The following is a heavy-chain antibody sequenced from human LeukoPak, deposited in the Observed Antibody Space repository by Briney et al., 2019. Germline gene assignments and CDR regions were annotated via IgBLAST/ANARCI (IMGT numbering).Heavy chain of an antibody. Sequence: PGGSLRLSCAASGFTFSSYAMSWVRQAPGKGLEWVSAISGSGGSTYYADSVKGRFTISRDNSKNTLYLQMNSLRAEDTAVYYCAKALLYDSSGYEHYFDYWGQGTLVTVSS. V-gene: IGHV3-23*01. J-gene: IGHJ4*02. CDR3: AKALLYDSSGYEHYFDY. CDR2: ISGSGGST. D-gene: IGHD3-22*01. CDR1: GFTFSSYA.